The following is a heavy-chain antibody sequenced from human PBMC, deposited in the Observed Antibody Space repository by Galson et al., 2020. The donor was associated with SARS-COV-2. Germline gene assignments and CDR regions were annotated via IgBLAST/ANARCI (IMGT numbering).Heavy chain of an antibody. CDR1: GFAFGTYG. V-gene: IGHV3-33*01. J-gene: IGHJ3*02. CDR2: IWHDGSYK. Sequence: SCEASGFAFGTYGMHWLRQAPGKGLEGVSGIWHDGSYKYYVNSVNGRFTISRDNSKNTLFLQMNSLRAEDTAVYYCARGGIMGDNIPGVFDIWGQGTVVTVPS. D-gene: IGHD1-26*01. CDR3: ARGGIMGDNIPGVFDI.